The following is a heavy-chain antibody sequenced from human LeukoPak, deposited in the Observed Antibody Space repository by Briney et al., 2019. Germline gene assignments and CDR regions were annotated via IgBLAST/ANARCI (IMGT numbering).Heavy chain of an antibody. Sequence: WASVKVSCKAYGYTFTGYYMHWVRQAPGQGLEWMGWINPNSGGTNYAQKFQGRVTMTRDTSISTAYMELSRLRSDDTAVYYCARGADTMVRGVILNWFDPWGQGTLVTVSS. J-gene: IGHJ5*02. CDR3: ARGADTMVRGVILNWFDP. D-gene: IGHD3-10*01. CDR1: GYTFTGYY. V-gene: IGHV1-2*02. CDR2: INPNSGGT.